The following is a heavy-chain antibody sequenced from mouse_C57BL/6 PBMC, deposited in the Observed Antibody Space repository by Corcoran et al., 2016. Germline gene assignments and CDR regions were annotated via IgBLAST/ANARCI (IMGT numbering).Heavy chain of an antibody. CDR1: GYSITSGHY. D-gene: IGHD1-1*01. V-gene: IGHV3-6*01. CDR3: ARIYYYGSSYSFFDY. J-gene: IGHJ2*01. Sequence: DVQLQESGPGLVQPSQSLSLTCSVTGYSITSGHYWNWIRQFPGNKLEWMGYISYDGSNNYNPSLKNRISITRDTSKNQFFLKLNSVTTEDTATYYCARIYYYGSSYSFFDYWGQGTTLTVSS. CDR2: ISYDGSN.